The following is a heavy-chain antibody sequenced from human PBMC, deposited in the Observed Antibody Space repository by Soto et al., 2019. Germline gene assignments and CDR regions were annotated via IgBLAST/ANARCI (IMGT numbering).Heavy chain of an antibody. CDR2: ISGYNLNT. J-gene: IGHJ4*02. CDR1: GYIFTDYG. V-gene: IGHV1-18*01. D-gene: IGHD3-22*01. CDR3: ARLHYYDSSGYDY. Sequence: GAPVKVSSKASGYIFTDYGITWVRQAPGQGLEWMGWISGYNLNTHDAQKLQGRISIITDTSTSTAYMELRSLRSDDTAVYYCARLHYYDSSGYDYWGPGTLVTVSS.